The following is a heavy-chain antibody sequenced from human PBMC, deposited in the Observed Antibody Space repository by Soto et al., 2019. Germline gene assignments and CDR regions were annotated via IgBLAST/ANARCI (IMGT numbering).Heavy chain of an antibody. D-gene: IGHD3-9*01. CDR1: GLTFSNAW. CDR3: TTAITIFFFG. Sequence: EVQLVESGGGLVKPGGSLRLSCAASGLTFSNAWMSWVRQAPGKGLEWVGRIKSKTDGGTTDYAAPVKGRFTISRDDSKNTVYLQMNRLKTEDTAVYYCTTAITIFFFGWGQGTTVTVSS. V-gene: IGHV3-15*01. CDR2: IKSKTDGGTT. J-gene: IGHJ6*02.